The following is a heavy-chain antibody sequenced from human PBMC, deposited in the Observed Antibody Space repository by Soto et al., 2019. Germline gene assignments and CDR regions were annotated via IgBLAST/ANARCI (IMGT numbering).Heavy chain of an antibody. CDR3: AKADEKWIQLRFFDY. Sequence: PGGSLRLSCAASGFTFSRHWMHWVRQAPGKELEWVSTISGSGGSTYYSGSVNGRFTFSMDNSKNTLYLQLNSLRAEDTSLYYCAKADEKWIQLRFFDYWGQGTLVTVSS. CDR1: GFTFSRHW. V-gene: IGHV3-23*01. D-gene: IGHD5-18*01. CDR2: ISGSGGST. J-gene: IGHJ4*02.